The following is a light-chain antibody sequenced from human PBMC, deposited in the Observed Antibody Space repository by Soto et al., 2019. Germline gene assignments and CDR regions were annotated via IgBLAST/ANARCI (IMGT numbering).Light chain of an antibody. V-gene: IGLV2-11*01. Sequence: QSALTQPRSVSGSPGQSVTISCTGTSSDVGGYSYVSWYQQHPGKSPKLMIYDVKTRPSGIPDRFSGSKSGNTASLTISGRQAEDEADYYCFSYADSYTFGFGTGTKLTVL. CDR3: FSYADSYTFG. CDR2: DVK. J-gene: IGLJ1*01. CDR1: SSDVGGYSY.